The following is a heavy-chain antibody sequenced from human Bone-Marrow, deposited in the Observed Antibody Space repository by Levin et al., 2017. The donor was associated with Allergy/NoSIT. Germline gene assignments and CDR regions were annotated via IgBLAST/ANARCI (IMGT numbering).Heavy chain of an antibody. Sequence: PPGGSLRLSCTASGFTFGDYAMSWVRQAPGKGLEWVGFIRSKAYGGTTEYAASVKGRFTISRDDSKSIAYLQMNSLKTEDTAVYYCTRVMGLFVITTTIIVTPGWFDPWGQGTLVTVSS. CDR3: TRVMGLFVITTTIIVTPGWFDP. CDR1: GFTFGDYA. J-gene: IGHJ5*02. V-gene: IGHV3-49*04. CDR2: IRSKAYGGTT. D-gene: IGHD3-22*01.